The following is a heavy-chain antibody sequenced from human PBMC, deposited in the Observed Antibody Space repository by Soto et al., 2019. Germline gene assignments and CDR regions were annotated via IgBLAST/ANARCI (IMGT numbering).Heavy chain of an antibody. CDR3: AKPRSSVQWPPLAP. Sequence: QVKLVESGGGVVQPGRSLRLSCAASGFTFSSYGMHWVRQAPGKGLEWVAVISPDGSNKDYADSVKGRFTISRDNSKNALYLQMSSPRVADTAGYCCAKPRSSVQWPPLAPWGHGTLVTVSS. D-gene: IGHD6-19*01. V-gene: IGHV3-30*18. CDR1: GFTFSSYG. J-gene: IGHJ5*02. CDR2: ISPDGSNK.